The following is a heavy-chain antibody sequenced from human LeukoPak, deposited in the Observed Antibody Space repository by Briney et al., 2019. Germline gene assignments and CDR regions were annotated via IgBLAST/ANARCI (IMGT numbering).Heavy chain of an antibody. CDR3: ARDRKTGTTSWFDP. CDR1: GYTFTGYY. CDR2: INPNSGGT. J-gene: IGHJ5*02. D-gene: IGHD1-7*01. Sequence: ASVKVSCKASGYTFTGYYMHWVRQAPGQGLEWMGWINPNSGGTNYAQKFQGRVTMTRDTSISTAYMELSRLRSDDTAVYYCARDRKTGTTSWFDPWGQGTPVTVSS. V-gene: IGHV1-2*02.